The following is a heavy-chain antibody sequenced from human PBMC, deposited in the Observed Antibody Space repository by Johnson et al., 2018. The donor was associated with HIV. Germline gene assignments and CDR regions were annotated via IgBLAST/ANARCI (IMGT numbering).Heavy chain of an antibody. J-gene: IGHJ3*02. CDR2: ISYDGSNK. D-gene: IGHD3-22*01. CDR1: GFTFSSYA. Sequence: VQLLESGGGVVQPGRSLRLSCAASGFTFSSYAMHWVRQAPCKGLEWVAVISYDGSNKYYADSVKGRFTISRDNSKNTLYLQMNSLRAEDTAVYYCARGGSSGYYIFRAFDIWGQGTMVTVSS. V-gene: IGHV3-30-3*01. CDR3: ARGGSSGYYIFRAFDI.